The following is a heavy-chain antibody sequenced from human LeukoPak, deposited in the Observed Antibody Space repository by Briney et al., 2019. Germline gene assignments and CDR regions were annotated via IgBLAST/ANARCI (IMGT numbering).Heavy chain of an antibody. CDR1: GFAFNTYW. CDR2: INVYGGIT. Sequence: PGGSLRLSCAASGFAFNTYWMHWVRETPGKGLAWVSRINVYGGITHYADSVKGRFSISRDNAKNTVYLQMNSLRVEDTAVYYCAIDLVGATADFWGEGTLVTVSS. V-gene: IGHV3-74*01. J-gene: IGHJ4*02. D-gene: IGHD1-26*01. CDR3: AIDLVGATADF.